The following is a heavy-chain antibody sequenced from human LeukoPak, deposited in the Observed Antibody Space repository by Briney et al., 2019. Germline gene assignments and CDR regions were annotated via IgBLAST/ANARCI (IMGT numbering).Heavy chain of an antibody. CDR2: IKEDGSEK. CDR3: ARGKTGPI. J-gene: IGHJ3*02. V-gene: IGHV3-7*01. D-gene: IGHD1-14*01. Sequence: GGSLRLSCAASGFSVSSYSMSWVRQTPGKGLEWVAHIKEDGSEKYQVDSVKGRFTISKDNAKNSLYLQMNSLRAEDTAVYYCARGKTGPIWGQGTMVTVSS. CDR1: GFSVSSYS.